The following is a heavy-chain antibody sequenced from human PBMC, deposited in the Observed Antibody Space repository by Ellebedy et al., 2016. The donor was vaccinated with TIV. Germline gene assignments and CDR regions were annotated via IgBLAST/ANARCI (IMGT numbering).Heavy chain of an antibody. CDR2: IIPIFGTA. CDR3: AITIVGGDYYYGMDV. V-gene: IGHV1-69*06. J-gene: IGHJ6*02. D-gene: IGHD1-26*01. Sequence: SVKVSXKASRGTFSSYAISWVRQAPGQGLEWMGGIIPIFGTANYAQKFQGRVTITADKSTSTAYMELSSLRSEDTAVYYCAITIVGGDYYYGMDVWGQGTTVTVSS. CDR1: RGTFSSYA.